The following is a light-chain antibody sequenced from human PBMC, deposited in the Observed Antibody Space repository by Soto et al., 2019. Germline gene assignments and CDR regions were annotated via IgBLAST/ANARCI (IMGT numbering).Light chain of an antibody. CDR3: QQTYSDIS. V-gene: IGKV1-39*01. J-gene: IGKJ4*01. CDR1: QTITTY. CDR2: GAS. Sequence: DVRMTQSPASLSSSVGDTITITCRTSQTITTYLNWFQQKPGESPSLLIYGASTLNDGVPSRFSGSGSGKDFTLTISGLQHEDVANYHCQQTYSDISFGGGTKV.